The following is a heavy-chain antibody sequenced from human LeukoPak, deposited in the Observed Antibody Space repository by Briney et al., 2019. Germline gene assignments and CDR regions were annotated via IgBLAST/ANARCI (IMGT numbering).Heavy chain of an antibody. J-gene: IGHJ5*02. CDR3: RGPEASAGLSWFDP. Sequence: SETLSLTCTVSGGSISNYYWYWMRKPPGKGLEWISYSYSSGNANYNPSLKSRVTISVDTSMNQFSLKLTSVTAADTAVLCERGPEASAGLSWFDPWGQGTLVTVSS. CDR2: SYSSGNA. CDR1: GGSISNYY. D-gene: IGHD1-14*01. V-gene: IGHV4-59*01.